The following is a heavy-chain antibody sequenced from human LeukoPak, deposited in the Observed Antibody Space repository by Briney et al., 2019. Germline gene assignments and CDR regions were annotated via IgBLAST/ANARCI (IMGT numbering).Heavy chain of an antibody. CDR1: GGSISSSSYY. Sequence: SETLSLTCTVSGGSISSSSYYWGWIRQPPGKGLEWIGSIYYSGSTYYNPSLKSRVTISVDTSKNQFSLKLSSVTAADTAVCYCARAYGADDAFDIWGQGTMVTVSS. CDR2: IYYSGST. V-gene: IGHV4-39*01. CDR3: ARAYGADDAFDI. D-gene: IGHD4-17*01. J-gene: IGHJ3*02.